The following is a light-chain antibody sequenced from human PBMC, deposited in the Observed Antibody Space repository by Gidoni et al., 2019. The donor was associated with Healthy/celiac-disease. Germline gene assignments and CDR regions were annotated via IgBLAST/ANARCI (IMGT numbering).Light chain of an antibody. CDR3: AAWDDSLNGYV. CDR1: SSNIGSNT. Sequence: QSVLTQPPSASGTPGQRVPISCSGSSSNIGSNTVNWYQQLPGPAPKLLIFSNTQRPSGVPDRFSGSKSGTSASLAISGLQSEDEADYYCAAWDDSLNGYVFGTGTKVTVL. V-gene: IGLV1-44*01. CDR2: SNT. J-gene: IGLJ1*01.